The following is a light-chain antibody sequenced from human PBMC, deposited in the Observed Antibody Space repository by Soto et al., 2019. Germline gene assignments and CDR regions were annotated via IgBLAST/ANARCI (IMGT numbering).Light chain of an antibody. CDR2: GVF. CDR3: QHYDGSPRT. CDR1: QNVRNNY. J-gene: IGKJ2*01. Sequence: ETVLTQSPGTVSLSPGERATLSCTTSQNVRNNYLAWYQQKPGQAPRLLIYGVFNRATGIPDRFSGSGSGTDFTLTISGLEPEDSAVYYCQHYDGSPRTFGQGTKLEI. V-gene: IGKV3-20*01.